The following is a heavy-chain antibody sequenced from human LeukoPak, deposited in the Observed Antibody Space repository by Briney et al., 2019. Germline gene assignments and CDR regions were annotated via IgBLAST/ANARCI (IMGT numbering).Heavy chain of an antibody. CDR1: GFTFSSYG. Sequence: GGSLRLSCAASGFTFSSYGMHWVRQAPGKGLEWVAVISYDGSNKYYADSVKGRFTISRDNSKNTLYLQMNSLRAEDTAVYYCAKDAHDRTYYDILTGSSTGYWGQGTLVTVSS. CDR2: ISYDGSNK. V-gene: IGHV3-30*18. CDR3: AKDAHDRTYYDILTGSSTGY. D-gene: IGHD3-9*01. J-gene: IGHJ4*02.